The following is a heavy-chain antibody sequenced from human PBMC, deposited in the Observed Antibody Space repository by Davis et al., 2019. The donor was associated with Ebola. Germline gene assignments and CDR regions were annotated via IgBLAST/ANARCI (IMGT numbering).Heavy chain of an antibody. J-gene: IGHJ4*02. V-gene: IGHV1-2*02. CDR1: GYTFTGYY. Sequence: ASVKVSCKASGYTFTGYYMHWVRQAPGQGLEWMAWISPNGGGTNYAQSFQGRVTVTRDTSITTAYMELSRLRSDDTAVYYCASQDSSGYYYRVWGQGTLVTVSS. CDR2: ISPNGGGT. D-gene: IGHD3-22*01. CDR3: ASQDSSGYYYRV.